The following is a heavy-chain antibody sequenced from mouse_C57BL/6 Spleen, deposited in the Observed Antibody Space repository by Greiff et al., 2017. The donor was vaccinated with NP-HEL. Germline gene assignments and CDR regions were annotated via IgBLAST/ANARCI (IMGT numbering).Heavy chain of an antibody. D-gene: IGHD1-1*01. V-gene: IGHV1-50*01. CDR1: SCSSYW. CDR3: ARRGPITTVVAKNYFDY. CDR2: IDPSDSYT. J-gene: IGHJ2*01. Sequence: SCSSYWMQWVKQRPGQGLEWIGEIDPSDSYTNYNQKFKGKATLTVDTSSSTAYMQLSSLTSEDSAVYYCARRGPITTVVAKNYFDYWGQGTTLTVSS.